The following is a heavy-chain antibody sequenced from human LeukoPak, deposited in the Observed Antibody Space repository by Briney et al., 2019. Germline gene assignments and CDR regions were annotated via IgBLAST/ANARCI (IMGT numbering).Heavy chain of an antibody. V-gene: IGHV4-34*01. Sequence: SETLSLTCAVYGGSFSGYYWNWIRRPPGKGLDWIGEINQSGTTNYNPSLQSRVTISGDSSKNQFSLKLTSVTAADTAIYFCARVSFWSGFGESNYFDSWGQGTLVTVSS. CDR1: GGSFSGYY. D-gene: IGHD3-3*01. CDR2: INQSGTT. CDR3: ARVSFWSGFGESNYFDS. J-gene: IGHJ4*02.